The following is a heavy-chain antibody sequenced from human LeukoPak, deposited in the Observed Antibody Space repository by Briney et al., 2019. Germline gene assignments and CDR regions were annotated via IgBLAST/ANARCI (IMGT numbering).Heavy chain of an antibody. CDR2: INHSGST. CDR3: ARHVRAGYCSSTSCYYYYYMDV. D-gene: IGHD2-2*01. Sequence: SETLSLTCAVYGGSFSGYYWSWIRQPPGKGLEWIGEINHSGSTNYNPSLKSRVTISVDTSKNQFSLKLSSVTAADTAVYYCARHVRAGYCSSTSCYYYYYMDVWGKGTTVTISS. V-gene: IGHV4-34*01. CDR1: GGSFSGYY. J-gene: IGHJ6*03.